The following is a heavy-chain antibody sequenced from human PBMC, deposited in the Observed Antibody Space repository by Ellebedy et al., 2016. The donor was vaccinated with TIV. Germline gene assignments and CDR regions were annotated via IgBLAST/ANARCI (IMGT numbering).Heavy chain of an antibody. D-gene: IGHD5-18*01. CDR1: GFTFSLYA. CDR3: ARVQWTHLWEAWFDP. CDR2: ISYDGSNK. J-gene: IGHJ5*02. Sequence: GESLKISCAASGFTFSLYAIHWVRQAPGKGLEWVAVISYDGSNKEYGDSVKGRFTISRDNAKNTLYLQMNSLRAEDTAVYYCARVQWTHLWEAWFDPWGQGTPVTVSS. V-gene: IGHV3-30*04.